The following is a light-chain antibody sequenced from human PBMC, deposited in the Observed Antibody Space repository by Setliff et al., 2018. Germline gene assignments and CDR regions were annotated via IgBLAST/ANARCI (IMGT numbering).Light chain of an antibody. V-gene: IGLV2-11*01. CDR1: SSDVGLYNF. J-gene: IGLJ1*01. CDR3: CSYAGNYISV. CDR2: DVS. Sequence: QSALTQPRSVSGSPGQSVTISCTGTSSDVGLYNFVSWYQQHPGKAPKLIIYDVSKRPSGVPDRFSGSKSGNTASLTISGLQAEDGADYSCCSYAGNYISVFGTGTKVTVL.